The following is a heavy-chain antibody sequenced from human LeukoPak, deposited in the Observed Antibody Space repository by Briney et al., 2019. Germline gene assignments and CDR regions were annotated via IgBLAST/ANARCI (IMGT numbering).Heavy chain of an antibody. Sequence: PSETLSLTCAVSGYSISSGYYWGWIRQPPGKGLEWVAFIRYDGSNKYYADSVKGRFTISRDNSKNTLYLQMNSLRAEDTAVYYCAKFYYDSSGYQNPFDYWGQGTLVTVSS. J-gene: IGHJ4*02. D-gene: IGHD3-22*01. CDR1: GYSISSGYY. V-gene: IGHV3-30*02. CDR2: IRYDGSNK. CDR3: AKFYYDSSGYQNPFDY.